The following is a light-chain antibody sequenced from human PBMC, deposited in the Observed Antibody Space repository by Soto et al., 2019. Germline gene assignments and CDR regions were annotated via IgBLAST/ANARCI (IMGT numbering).Light chain of an antibody. Sequence: DIQLTQSPSTLSASVGERVTITCRASQGVSSWLAWYQQKPGKAPKLLIYESSSLKSGVPSRFRGSASGTEFTLTISSLQHDDFATYYCQQYNVYPWTFGQGTKV. CDR1: QGVSSW. CDR2: ESS. J-gene: IGKJ1*01. CDR3: QQYNVYPWT. V-gene: IGKV1-5*03.